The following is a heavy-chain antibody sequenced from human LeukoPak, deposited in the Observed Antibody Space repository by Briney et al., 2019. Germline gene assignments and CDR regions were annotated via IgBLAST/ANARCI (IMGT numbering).Heavy chain of an antibody. Sequence: SETLSLTCTVSGGSISSYYWSWIRQPPGKGLEWIGEINHSGSTNYNPSLKSRVTISVDTSKSQFSLKLSSVTAADTAVYYCARLSKKLMVYASFDYWGQGTLVTVSS. CDR2: INHSGST. CDR3: ARLSKKLMVYASFDY. J-gene: IGHJ4*02. CDR1: GGSISSYY. D-gene: IGHD2-8*01. V-gene: IGHV4-34*01.